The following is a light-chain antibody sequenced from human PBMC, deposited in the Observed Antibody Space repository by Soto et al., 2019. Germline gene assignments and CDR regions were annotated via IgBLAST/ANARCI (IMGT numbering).Light chain of an antibody. CDR1: QTINNY. CDR3: QKSDSTPWT. CDR2: SAS. Sequence: DVQVIPAPSSLSASVGDRVTITCWTSQTINNYLNWYQQKPGKAPKLLVYSASNLQSGVPSRFSGSGSGTNFTLTISDLQPEDFTTYYCQKSDSTPWTFGQGTKVDIK. V-gene: IGKV1-39*01. J-gene: IGKJ1*01.